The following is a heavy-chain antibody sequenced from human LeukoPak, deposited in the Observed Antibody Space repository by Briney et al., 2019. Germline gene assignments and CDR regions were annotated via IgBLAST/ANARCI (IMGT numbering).Heavy chain of an antibody. Sequence: RASVKVSCKASGYTFTSYGISWVRQAPGQGLEWMGRIIPILGIANYAQKFQGRVTITADKSTSTAYMELSSLRSEDTAVYYCASWGDGYNKAAFDIWGQGTMVTVSS. D-gene: IGHD5-24*01. CDR1: GYTFTSYG. CDR2: IIPILGIA. V-gene: IGHV1-69*04. J-gene: IGHJ3*02. CDR3: ASWGDGYNKAAFDI.